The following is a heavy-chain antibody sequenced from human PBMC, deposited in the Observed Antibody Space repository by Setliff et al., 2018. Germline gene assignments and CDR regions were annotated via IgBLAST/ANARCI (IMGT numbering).Heavy chain of an antibody. CDR2: IIPLFGTT. CDR3: ARGYQVTPPRADAFDI. D-gene: IGHD2-2*01. CDR1: GYTFAGYY. Sequence: SVKVSCKASGYTFAGYYMHWVRQAPGQGLEWVGRIIPLFGTTNLAQEFQGRVTMTADESTETTYMDLTSLRSEDTAVYYCARGYQVTPPRADAFDIWGQGTLVTVSS. V-gene: IGHV1-69*13. J-gene: IGHJ3*02.